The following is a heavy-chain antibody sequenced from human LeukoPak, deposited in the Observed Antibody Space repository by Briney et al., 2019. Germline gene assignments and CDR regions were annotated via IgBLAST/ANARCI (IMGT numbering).Heavy chain of an antibody. Sequence: GGSLRLSCAASGFTFSSYAMSWVRQAPGKGLEWVSAISGSGGGTYYADSVKGRFTISRDNSKNTLYLQMNSLRAEDTAVYYCAKDIRDSGYDPYYFDYWGQGTLVTVSS. CDR3: AKDIRDSGYDPYYFDY. D-gene: IGHD5-12*01. CDR1: GFTFSSYA. CDR2: ISGSGGGT. J-gene: IGHJ4*02. V-gene: IGHV3-23*01.